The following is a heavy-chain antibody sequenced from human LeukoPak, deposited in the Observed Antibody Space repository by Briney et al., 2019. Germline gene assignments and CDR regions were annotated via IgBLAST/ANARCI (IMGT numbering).Heavy chain of an antibody. CDR3: ARDSVGATQDWFDP. V-gene: IGHV3-48*04. D-gene: IGHD1-26*01. CDR1: GFTFSSYS. Sequence: PGGSLRLSCAASGFTFSSYSMKCVRQPPGKGLEWVSYISSSSSTIYYADSVKGRFTISRDNAKNSLYLQMNSLRAEDTAVYYCARDSVGATQDWFDPWGQGTLVTVSS. CDR2: ISSSSSTI. J-gene: IGHJ5*02.